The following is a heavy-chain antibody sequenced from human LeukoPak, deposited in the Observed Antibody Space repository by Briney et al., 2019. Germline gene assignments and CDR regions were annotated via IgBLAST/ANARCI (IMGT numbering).Heavy chain of an antibody. J-gene: IGHJ4*02. CDR1: GFTFSNAW. CDR3: AKDLPDIVVVPAATIFDY. CDR2: IKSKTDGGTT. V-gene: IGHV3-15*01. D-gene: IGHD2-2*01. Sequence: GGSLRLSCAASGFTFSNAWMSWVRQAPGKGLEWVGRIKSKTDGGTTDYAAPVKGRFTISRDDSKNTLYLQMNSLRAEDTAVYYCAKDLPDIVVVPAATIFDYWGQGTLVTVSS.